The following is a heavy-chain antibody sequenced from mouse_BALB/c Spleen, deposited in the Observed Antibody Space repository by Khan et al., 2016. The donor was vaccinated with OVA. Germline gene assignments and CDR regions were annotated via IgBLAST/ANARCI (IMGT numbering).Heavy chain of an antibody. CDR2: ISYSGST. D-gene: IGHD1-2*01. V-gene: IGHV3-2*02. CDR3: ARTARIKY. J-gene: IGHJ2*01. Sequence: EVQLQESGPGLVKPSQSLSLTCTVTGYSITSGYGWNWIRQFPGNKLEWMGYISYSGSTNYNPSLQSRISITRDTSKNQFFLQLNSVTTEDTATYYCARTARIKYWGQGATLTVSS. CDR1: GYSITSGYG.